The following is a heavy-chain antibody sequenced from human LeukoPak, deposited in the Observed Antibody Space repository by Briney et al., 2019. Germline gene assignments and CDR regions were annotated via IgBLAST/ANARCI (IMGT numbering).Heavy chain of an antibody. CDR1: GYTFTSYY. J-gene: IGHJ4*02. D-gene: IGHD3-22*01. Sequence: ASVKVSCKASGYTFTSYYMHWVRQAPGQGLEWMGIINPNSGGTNYAQKFQGRVTMTRDTSISTAYMELSRLRSDDTAVYYCAGQGYDSSGYFIDWGQGTLVTVSS. V-gene: IGHV1-2*02. CDR3: AGQGYDSSGYFID. CDR2: INPNSGGT.